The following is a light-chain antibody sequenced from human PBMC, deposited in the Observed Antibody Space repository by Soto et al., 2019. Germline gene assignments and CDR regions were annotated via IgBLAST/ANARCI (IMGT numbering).Light chain of an antibody. V-gene: IGKV1-39*01. CDR1: QSISTY. Sequence: DIQMTQSPSTLSASVGDRVTIPCRASQSISTYLNWYEQKPGKAPNLLIYGASNLQSGVPSRFSGGGSGTDFTLTISSLQPEDFGTYYCQQSYTSPVTFGGGTKVDIK. CDR3: QQSYTSPVT. CDR2: GAS. J-gene: IGKJ4*01.